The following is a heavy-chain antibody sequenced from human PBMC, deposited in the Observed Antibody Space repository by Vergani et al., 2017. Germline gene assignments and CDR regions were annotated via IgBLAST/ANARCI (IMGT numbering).Heavy chain of an antibody. CDR2: FFHSGST. J-gene: IGHJ4*02. V-gene: IGHV4-38-2*01. CDR1: GYSLSSGYY. D-gene: IGHD6-13*01. Sequence: QVQLQESGPGLVKPSETLSLTCAVSGYSLSSGYYWVWIRQPPGKGLEWVGSFFHSGSTSYNPSLMSRVDISVDTSKNQFSLKLSSVTAADTAVYCCAGVFKGIAAPMGFDYWGQGTLVTVSS. CDR3: AGVFKGIAAPMGFDY.